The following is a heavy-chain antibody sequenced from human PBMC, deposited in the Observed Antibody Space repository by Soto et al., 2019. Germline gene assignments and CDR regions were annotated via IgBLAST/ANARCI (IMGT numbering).Heavy chain of an antibody. V-gene: IGHV1-18*04. CDR3: ARFLQLRPLDY. J-gene: IGHJ4*02. D-gene: IGHD1-1*01. Sequence: QVQLVQSEGEMKKPGASVKVSCRASGYTFTRFGIGWVRQAPGQGLEYMGWITVDNGHTDYAQKFQGRVTMTVDTSTTTVYMELTNLISDDTAVYYCARFLQLRPLDYGGQGTLVTVSS. CDR2: ITVDNGHT. CDR1: GYTFTRFG.